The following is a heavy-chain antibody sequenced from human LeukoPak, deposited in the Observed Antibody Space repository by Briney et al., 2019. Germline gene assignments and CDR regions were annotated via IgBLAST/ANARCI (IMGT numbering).Heavy chain of an antibody. V-gene: IGHV3-15*01. CDR2: IKTKTDGGTT. CDR3: NTEDRSSGWYFLSESVDY. CDR1: GFTFSKAC. D-gene: IGHD6-19*01. J-gene: IGHJ4*02. Sequence: TPGGSLRLSCAASGFTFSKACMSGVRQAPGKGLEWVGLIKTKTDGGTTDYAAAVKGRFTISRDDSKNTLYLEVNSLKTEETAVYYCNTEDRSSGWYFLSESVDYWGQGTLVTVSS.